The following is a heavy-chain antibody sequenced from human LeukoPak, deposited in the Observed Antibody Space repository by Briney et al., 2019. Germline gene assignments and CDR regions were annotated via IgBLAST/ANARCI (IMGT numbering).Heavy chain of an antibody. CDR1: GYKFTTQW. D-gene: IGHD4-17*01. V-gene: IGHV5-51*01. CDR3: ARALRTGQGDYVPVL. CDR2: IYPGDSDT. Sequence: GESLRISCKGSGYKFTTQWIVWVRQMPGKGLEWMGIIYPGDSDTRYSPSFQGQVTISADKAISTAYLQWSSLKASDTATYYCARALRTGQGDYVPVLWGQGTLLTVSS. J-gene: IGHJ4*02.